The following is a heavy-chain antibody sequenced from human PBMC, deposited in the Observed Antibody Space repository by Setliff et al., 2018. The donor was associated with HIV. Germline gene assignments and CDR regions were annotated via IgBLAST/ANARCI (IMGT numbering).Heavy chain of an antibody. D-gene: IGHD6-19*01. CDR2: ISGFNGNT. V-gene: IGHV1-18*04. J-gene: IGHJ3*02. CDR3: ARVPYRSAWFSGGHDAFDI. Sequence: GASVKVSCKASGYTFSGYYIHWVRQAPGQGLEWMGWISGFNGNTKYAQSFQDRVSMTTETATSTAYMEMRSLRSDDTAVYFCARVPYRSAWFSGGHDAFDIWGQGTMVTVSS. CDR1: GYTFSGYY.